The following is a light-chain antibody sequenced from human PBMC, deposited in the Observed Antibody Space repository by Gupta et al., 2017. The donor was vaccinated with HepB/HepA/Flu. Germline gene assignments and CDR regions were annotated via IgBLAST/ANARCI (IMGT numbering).Light chain of an antibody. J-gene: IGLJ1*01. CDR1: SSDVGGYNY. Sequence: QSALTQPASVSGSPGQSITISCTGTSSDVGGYNYVSWYQQHPGKAPKLIIYDVTNRPSGVSNRFSGSKSGNTASLTISGLQAEDEADYYCSSYTGTNPYVFGTGTKVTVL. V-gene: IGLV2-14*01. CDR2: DVT. CDR3: SSYTGTNPYV.